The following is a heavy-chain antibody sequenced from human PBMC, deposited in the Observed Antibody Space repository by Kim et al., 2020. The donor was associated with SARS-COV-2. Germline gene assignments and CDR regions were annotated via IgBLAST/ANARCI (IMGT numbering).Heavy chain of an antibody. CDR1: GYTFTSYY. J-gene: IGHJ4*02. CDR3: ARGGYDIFAGDYFDY. CDR2: INPSGGST. D-gene: IGHD3-9*01. Sequence: ASVKVSYKASGYTFTSYYMHWVRQAPGQGLEWMGIINPSGGSTSYAQKFQGRVTMTRDTSTSTVYMELSSLRSEDTAVYYCARGGYDIFAGDYFDYWGQGTLVTVSS. V-gene: IGHV1-46*01.